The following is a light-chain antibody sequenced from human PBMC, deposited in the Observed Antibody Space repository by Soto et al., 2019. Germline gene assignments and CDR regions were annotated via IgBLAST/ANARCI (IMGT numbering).Light chain of an antibody. J-gene: IGKJ3*01. V-gene: IGKV3-11*01. CDR3: QQRSNWPTEST. CDR2: DAS. Sequence: EIVLTQSPATLSLSPGERATLSCRASQSVSSYLAWYQQKPGQAPRLLIYDASNRATGIPARFSGSGSGTDFTLTISSLEPEDFAVYYCQQRSNWPTESTFGPGTKVDIK. CDR1: QSVSSY.